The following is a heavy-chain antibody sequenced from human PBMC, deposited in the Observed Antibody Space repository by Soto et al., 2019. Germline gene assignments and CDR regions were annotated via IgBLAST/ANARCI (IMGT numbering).Heavy chain of an antibody. CDR1: GFTFSSYA. CDR2: ISGSGGST. D-gene: IGHD6-13*01. J-gene: IGHJ4*02. Sequence: GGSLRLSCAASGFTFSSYAMSWVRQAPGKGLEWVSAISGSGGSTYYADSVKGRFTISRDNSKNTLYLQMNSLRAEDTAVYYCAKDYEIRSSSWGNFDYWGQGTLVTVSS. V-gene: IGHV3-23*01. CDR3: AKDYEIRSSSWGNFDY.